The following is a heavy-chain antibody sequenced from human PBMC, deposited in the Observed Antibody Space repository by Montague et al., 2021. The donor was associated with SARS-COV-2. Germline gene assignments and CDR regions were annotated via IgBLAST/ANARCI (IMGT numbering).Heavy chain of an antibody. CDR3: ARGWYSISWYGTHNWFDP. J-gene: IGHJ5*02. Sequence: SETLSLTCAVYGGSFSGYYWSWIRQPPGKGLEWIGEINHSGSTNYNPSLKSRVTISVDTSKNQFSLKLSSVTAADTAVYYCARGWYSISWYGTHNWFDPWGQGTLVTVSS. CDR2: INHSGST. CDR1: GGSFSGYY. V-gene: IGHV4-34*01. D-gene: IGHD6-13*01.